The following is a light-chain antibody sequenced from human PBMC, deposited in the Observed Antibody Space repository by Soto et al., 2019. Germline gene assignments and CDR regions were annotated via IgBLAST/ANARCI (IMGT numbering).Light chain of an antibody. CDR2: AAS. V-gene: IGKV1-12*01. Sequence: DIPMTQSPSSVSASVGDRVTITCRASQGISSWLAWSQQKPGKAPKLLIYAASRLQSGVPSRFSGSGSGTDFTLTISRLQPEDFATYYCQQANSFLITFGGGTKVEIK. J-gene: IGKJ4*01. CDR1: QGISSW. CDR3: QQANSFLIT.